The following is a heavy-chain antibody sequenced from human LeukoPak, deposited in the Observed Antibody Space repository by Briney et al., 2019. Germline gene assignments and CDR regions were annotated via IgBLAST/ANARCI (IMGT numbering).Heavy chain of an antibody. CDR2: ISNDLSTI. J-gene: IGHJ4*02. CDR3: ARARGGRTYSETGGYPVFDN. CDR1: GFTFSDYR. Sequence: GGSLRLSCAASGFTFSDYRMNWVRQAPGKGLEWISYISNDLSTIHYAASVKGRFTISRDNARNSLYLQMDSLRAEDTAVYFCARARGGRTYSETGGYPVFDNWGQGILVTVSS. V-gene: IGHV3-48*04. D-gene: IGHD2-8*02.